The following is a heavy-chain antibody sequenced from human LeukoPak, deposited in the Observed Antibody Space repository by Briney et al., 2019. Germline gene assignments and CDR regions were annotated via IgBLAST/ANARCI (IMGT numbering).Heavy chain of an antibody. D-gene: IGHD3-10*01. CDR3: ARRQDTMIRGSGAFDI. V-gene: IGHV4-59*01. CDR2: IYYSGST. J-gene: IGHJ3*02. CDR1: GGSFSGYY. Sequence: SGTLSLTCAVYGGSFSGYYWSWIRQPPGKGLEWIGYIYYSGSTNYNPPLKSRVTMSVDTSKNQFSLKLSSVTAADTAVYYRARRQDTMIRGSGAFDIWGQGTMVTVSS.